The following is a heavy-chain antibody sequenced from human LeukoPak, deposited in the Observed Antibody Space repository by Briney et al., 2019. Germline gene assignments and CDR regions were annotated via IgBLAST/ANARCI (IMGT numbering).Heavy chain of an antibody. D-gene: IGHD3-16*01. CDR3: ARAGGGMGAFDI. CDR2: INSYGSST. V-gene: IGHV3-74*03. Sequence: GGSLRLSCAASGFTFSSYWMHWVRQAPGKGLVWVSRINSYGSSTKYADSVKGRFTISRDNAKNTLYLQINSLRAEDTAVYYCARAGGGMGAFDIWGQGTMVPVSS. CDR1: GFTFSSYW. J-gene: IGHJ3*02.